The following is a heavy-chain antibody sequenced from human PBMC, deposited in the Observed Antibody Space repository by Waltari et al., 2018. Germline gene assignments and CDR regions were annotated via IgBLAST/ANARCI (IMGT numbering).Heavy chain of an antibody. V-gene: IGHV1-2*06. J-gene: IGHJ3*02. D-gene: IGHD2-21*01. CDR3: ARVGVVVIVPHAFDI. CDR1: GYTFTGYY. CDR2: INPNSGGT. Sequence: QVQLVQSGAEVKKPGASVKVYCKASGYTFTGYYMHWVRQAPGQGLEWMGRINPNSGGTNYAQKFQGRVTMTRDTSISTAYMELSRLRSDDTAVYYCARVGVVVIVPHAFDIWGQGTTVTVSS.